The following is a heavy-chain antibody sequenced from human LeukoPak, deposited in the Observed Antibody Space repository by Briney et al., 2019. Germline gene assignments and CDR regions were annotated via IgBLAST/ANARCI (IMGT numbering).Heavy chain of an antibody. CDR1: GGSISSYY. CDR3: ASRSSIWSGYQDTLYYFDS. D-gene: IGHD3-3*01. V-gene: IGHV4-59*01. Sequence: SETLSLTCTVSGGSISSYYWSWIRQPPGKRLEWVGHIYYSGSTNYNPSLKSRVTISVDTSKSQFSLKLSSVTAADTAVYYCASRSSIWSGYQDTLYYFDSWGQGTLVTVSS. CDR2: IYYSGST. J-gene: IGHJ4*02.